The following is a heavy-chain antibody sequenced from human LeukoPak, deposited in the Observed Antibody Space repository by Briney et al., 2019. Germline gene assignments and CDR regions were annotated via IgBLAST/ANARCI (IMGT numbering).Heavy chain of an antibody. V-gene: IGHV4-39*07. J-gene: IGHJ3*02. CDR2: IYYSGST. Sequence: SETLSLTCTVSGGSISSSSYYWGWIRQPPGKGLEWIGSIYYSGSTYYNPSLKSRVTISVDTSKNQFSLKLSSVTAADTAVYYCAREVYYYDSGGQGPLYAFDIWGQGTMVTVS. D-gene: IGHD3-22*01. CDR3: AREVYYYDSGGQGPLYAFDI. CDR1: GGSISSSSYY.